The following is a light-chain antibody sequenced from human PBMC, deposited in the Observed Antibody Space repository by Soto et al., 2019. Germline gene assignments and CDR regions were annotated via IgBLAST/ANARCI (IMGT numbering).Light chain of an antibody. CDR3: CSYAGSSTLV. CDR1: NSDVGYYNL. V-gene: IGLV2-23*01. Sequence: QSALTQPATVSGSPGQSITISCTGTNSDVGYYNLVSWYQQYPGKAPKLLIYEATRRPSGASHRFSGSKSGNTASLTISGLQADDEAHYYCCSYAGSSTLVFGGGTK. CDR2: EAT. J-gene: IGLJ3*02.